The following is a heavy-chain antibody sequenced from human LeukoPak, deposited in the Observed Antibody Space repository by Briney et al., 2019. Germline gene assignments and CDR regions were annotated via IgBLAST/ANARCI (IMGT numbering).Heavy chain of an antibody. CDR1: GYTFTGYY. J-gene: IGHJ4*02. V-gene: IGHV1-18*04. D-gene: IGHD2-2*01. CDR2: ISAYNGNT. CDR3: ARDPTFVEDIVVVPAATTPNTERFDY. Sequence: GASVKVSCKASGYTFTGYYMHWVRQAPGQGLEWMGWISAYNGNTNYAQKLQGRVTMTTDTSTSTAYMELRSLRSDDTAVYYCARDPTFVEDIVVVPAATTPNTERFDYWGQGTLVTVSS.